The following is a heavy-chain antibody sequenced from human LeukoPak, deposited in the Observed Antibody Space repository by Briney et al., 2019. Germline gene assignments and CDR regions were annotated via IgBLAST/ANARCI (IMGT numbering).Heavy chain of an antibody. Sequence: SETLSLTCAVYGGSFSGYYWSWIRQPPGKGLEWIGEINHSGSTNYNPSLKSRVTISVDTSKNQFSLKLSSVTAADTAVYYCARDALSSYYDILTGYYTLEPHYYYYGMDVWGQGTTVTVSS. CDR1: GGSFSGYY. D-gene: IGHD3-9*01. CDR2: INHSGST. V-gene: IGHV4-34*01. CDR3: ARDALSSYYDILTGYYTLEPHYYYYGMDV. J-gene: IGHJ6*02.